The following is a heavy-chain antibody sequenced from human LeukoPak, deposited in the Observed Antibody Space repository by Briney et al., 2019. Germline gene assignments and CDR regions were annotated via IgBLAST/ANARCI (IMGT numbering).Heavy chain of an antibody. CDR3: ARHLPIAVAEYYFDY. Sequence: SVKVSCKASGDTFSSYAISWVRQAPGQGLEWMGGIIPIFGTANYAQKFQGRVTITADESTSTAYMELSSLRSEDTAVYYCARHLPIAVAEYYFDYWGLGTLVTVSS. V-gene: IGHV1-69*13. CDR2: IIPIFGTA. D-gene: IGHD6-19*01. CDR1: GDTFSSYA. J-gene: IGHJ4*02.